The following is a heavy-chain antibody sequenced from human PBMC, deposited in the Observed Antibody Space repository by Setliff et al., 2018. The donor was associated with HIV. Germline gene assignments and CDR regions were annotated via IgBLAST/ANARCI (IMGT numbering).Heavy chain of an antibody. J-gene: IGHJ4*02. CDR3: ARTPEDYDQYFFDR. CDR2: IFHSGST. V-gene: IGHV4-59*08. D-gene: IGHD3-22*01. Sequence: SETLSLTCTVSGGSMSGYYWSWIRQPPGKELEWIGYIFHSGSTNYNPSLEGRVTISVDTSKNQFSLKLSSVTAADTAVYYCARTPEDYDQYFFDRWGQGTLVTVSS. CDR1: GGSMSGYY.